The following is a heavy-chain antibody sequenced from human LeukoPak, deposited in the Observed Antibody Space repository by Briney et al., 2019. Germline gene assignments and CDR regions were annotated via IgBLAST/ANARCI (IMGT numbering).Heavy chain of an antibody. J-gene: IGHJ5*02. V-gene: IGHV4-4*07. CDR3: ARGELYSYGSNWFDP. CDR2: IHSGGTT. D-gene: IGHD5-18*01. Sequence: SETLSLTCTVSGGSITPYYWTWIRQSAGKGLEWIGRIHSGGTTNHNPSLTTRITMSVDTSKNQVSLRLSSVTAADTAVYYCARGELYSYGSNWFDPWGQGTLVTVSS. CDR1: GGSITPYY.